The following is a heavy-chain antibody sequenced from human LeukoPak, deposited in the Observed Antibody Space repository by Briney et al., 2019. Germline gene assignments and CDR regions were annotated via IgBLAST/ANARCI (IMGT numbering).Heavy chain of an antibody. Sequence: GGSLRLSCAASGFTSSSYGMHWVRQAPGKGLEWVAVISYDGSNKYYADSVKGRFTISRDNSKNTLYLQMNSLRAEDTAVYYCTTEGSSSRIFDYWGQGTLVTVSS. CDR3: TTEGSSSRIFDY. CDR2: ISYDGSNK. V-gene: IGHV3-30*03. J-gene: IGHJ4*02. CDR1: GFTSSSYG. D-gene: IGHD6-6*01.